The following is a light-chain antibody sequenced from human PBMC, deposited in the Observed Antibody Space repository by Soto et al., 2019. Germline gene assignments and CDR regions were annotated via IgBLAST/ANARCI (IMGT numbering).Light chain of an antibody. J-gene: IGKJ1*01. CDR1: QSISSW. CDR2: DAS. CDR3: QQYNSYLTWT. Sequence: DIRMPHPPSAVSASVGHRVTITCRASQSISSWLAWYQQKPGKAPKLLIYDASSLESGVPSRFSGSGSGTEFTLTISSLQPDDFATYYCQQYNSYLTWTFGQRTKVDI. V-gene: IGKV1-5*01.